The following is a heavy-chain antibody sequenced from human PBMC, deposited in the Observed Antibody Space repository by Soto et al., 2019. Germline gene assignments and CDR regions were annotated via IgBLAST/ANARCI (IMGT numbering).Heavy chain of an antibody. CDR1: GFTFSSYG. CDR2: IWYDGSNK. D-gene: IGHD2-15*01. J-gene: IGHJ6*02. Sequence: QVQLVESGGGVVQPGRSLRLSCAASGFTFSSYGMHWVRQAQGKGLEWVAVIWYDGSNKYYADSVKGRFTISRDNSKNTLYLQMNSLRAEDTAVYYCARDDGCSSDGSCYSTYYGMDVWGQGTTVTVSS. CDR3: ARDDGCSSDGSCYSTYYGMDV. V-gene: IGHV3-33*01.